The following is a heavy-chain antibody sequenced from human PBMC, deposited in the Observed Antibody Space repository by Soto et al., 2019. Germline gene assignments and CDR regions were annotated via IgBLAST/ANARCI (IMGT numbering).Heavy chain of an antibody. V-gene: IGHV3-23*01. CDR1: GFSVSDYA. CDR3: TKSPRVATVFRWGVDP. CDR2: LSGSETM. Sequence: PGGSLRLSCAASGFSVSDYAIAWVRQAPGKGLEWVSSLSGSETMRQADSVKGRFTISRDNSKNTVYLQMNNLRVEDTALYYCTKSPRVATVFRWGVDPWGQGTLVTVSS. J-gene: IGHJ5*02. D-gene: IGHD5-12*01.